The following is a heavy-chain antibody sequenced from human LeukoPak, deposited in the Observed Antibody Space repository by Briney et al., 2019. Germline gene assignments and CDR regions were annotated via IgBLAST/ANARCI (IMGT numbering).Heavy chain of an antibody. V-gene: IGHV4-34*01. CDR1: GGSFSGYY. CDR2: INHSGRN. J-gene: IGHJ4*02. CDR3: ARGRSLTYCSGGSCPHYYFDY. Sequence: SVTLSLTCAVYGGSFSGYYWSWIRQPPGKGLEWIGEINHSGRNNYNPFLNSRITISVDTSKNQFSLKLSSVTAADTAVYYCARGRSLTYCSGGSCPHYYFDYWVQGTLVTVSS. D-gene: IGHD2-15*01.